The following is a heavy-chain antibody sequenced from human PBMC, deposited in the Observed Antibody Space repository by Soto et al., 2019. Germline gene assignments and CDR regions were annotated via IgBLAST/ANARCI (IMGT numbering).Heavy chain of an antibody. D-gene: IGHD3-3*01. CDR1: GFTFSSHT. V-gene: IGHV3-30-3*01. CDR2: IYPDGNGK. CDR3: ARDDARWRGCVLGY. J-gene: IGHJ4*02. Sequence: QVHLVESGGGVVQPGGSLRLSCVASGFTFSSHTMHWVRQAPGKGLEWVTFIYPDGNGKYYTDSVKGRFTTSRDNSKNTMYLQMSRVRVEDTAVYYCARDDARWRGCVLGYWGQGVLVTVS.